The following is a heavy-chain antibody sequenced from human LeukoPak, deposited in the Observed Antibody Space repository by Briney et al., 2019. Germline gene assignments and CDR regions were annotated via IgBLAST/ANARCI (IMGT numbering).Heavy chain of an antibody. CDR1: GFTFSNAW. J-gene: IGHJ3*02. D-gene: IGHD6-13*01. CDR2: IKSKTDGGTT. Sequence: GGSLRLSCAASGFTFSNAWMSWVRQAPGKGLEWVGRIKSKTDGGTTDYAAPVKGRFTIPRDDSKNTLYLQMNSLKTEDTAVYYCTTDHIAAAGTGGFAFDIWGQGTMVTVSS. CDR3: TTDHIAAAGTGGFAFDI. V-gene: IGHV3-15*01.